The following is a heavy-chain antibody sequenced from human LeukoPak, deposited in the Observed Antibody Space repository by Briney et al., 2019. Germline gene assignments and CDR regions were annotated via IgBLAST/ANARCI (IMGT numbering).Heavy chain of an antibody. Sequence: SGTLSLTCTVSGGSISSYYWSWIRQPPGKGLEWIGFIYYTGSTNYNPSLKSRVTISVDTSKNQFSLKLSSVTAADTAVYYCATLTGYSSESWFDPWGQGILVTVSS. CDR1: GGSISSYY. CDR2: IYYTGST. CDR3: ATLTGYSSESWFDP. D-gene: IGHD3-9*01. V-gene: IGHV4-59*01. J-gene: IGHJ5*02.